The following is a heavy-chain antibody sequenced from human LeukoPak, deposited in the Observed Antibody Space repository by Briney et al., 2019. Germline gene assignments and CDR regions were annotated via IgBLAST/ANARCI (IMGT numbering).Heavy chain of an antibody. CDR3: ARVDPHCSGGSCYETRFDP. Sequence: ASVKVSCKASGYTFTGYYMHWVRQAPGQGLEWMGWINPISGGTNYAQKFQGRVTMTRDTSISTAYMELSRLRSDDTAVYYCARVDPHCSGGSCYETRFDPWGQGTLVTVSS. D-gene: IGHD2-15*01. V-gene: IGHV1-2*02. CDR1: GYTFTGYY. CDR2: INPISGGT. J-gene: IGHJ5*02.